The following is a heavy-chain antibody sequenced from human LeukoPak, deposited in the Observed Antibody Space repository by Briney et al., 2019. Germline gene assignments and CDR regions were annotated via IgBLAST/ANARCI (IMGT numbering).Heavy chain of an antibody. V-gene: IGHV3-43*02. CDR1: GFTFDDYA. CDR3: AKDIYRGLDMATRPDY. CDR2: ISGDAGST. Sequence: GSLRLSCAASGFTFDDYAMHWVRQAPGKGLEWVSLISGDAGSTYYADSVKGRFTITRDDSKNSLYLQMNSLRTEDTAFYYCAKDIYRGLDMATRPDYWGQGTLVTVSS. J-gene: IGHJ4*02. D-gene: IGHD5-24*01.